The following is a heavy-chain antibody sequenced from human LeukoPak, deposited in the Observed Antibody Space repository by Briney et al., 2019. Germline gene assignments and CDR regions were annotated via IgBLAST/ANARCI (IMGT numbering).Heavy chain of an antibody. CDR3: ASGDYGGIDY. J-gene: IGHJ4*02. D-gene: IGHD4-23*01. V-gene: IGHV1-24*01. Sequence: ASVKLSCKVSVYTLTQLSMHWVRQAPGKGLEWMGGFDPEDGDTIYAQKFQGRVTMTEDTSTDTAYMELSSLRSEDTAVYYCASGDYGGIDYWGQGTLVTVSS. CDR1: VYTLTQLS. CDR2: FDPEDGDT.